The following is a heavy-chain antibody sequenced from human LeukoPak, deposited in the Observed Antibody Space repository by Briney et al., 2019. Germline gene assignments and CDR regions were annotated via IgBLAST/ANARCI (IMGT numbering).Heavy chain of an antibody. D-gene: IGHD2-8*01. CDR2: IYSGGST. CDR1: GFTVSSNY. V-gene: IGHV3-53*01. J-gene: IGHJ4*02. Sequence: SGGSLRLSCAASGFTVSSNYMSWVRQAPGKGLEWVSVIYSGGSTYYADPVKGRLTISRDDAKNSLYLQMNSLTAEDTAVYYCVRDPNWAFDYWGQGTLVTVSS. CDR3: VRDPNWAFDY.